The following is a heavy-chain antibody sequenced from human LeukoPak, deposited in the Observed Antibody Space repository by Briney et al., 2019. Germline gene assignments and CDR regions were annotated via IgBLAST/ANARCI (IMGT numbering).Heavy chain of an antibody. CDR1: GFTFSSYW. CDR3: ARVSAEEDYCTNGVCYRTDYFDY. J-gene: IGHJ4*02. Sequence: PGGSLRLSCAASGFTFSSYWMSWVRQAPGKGLEWVANMKQDGSETYYVDSVKGRFSISRDNAKISLSLQMNSLRVEDTAVYYCARVSAEEDYCTNGVCYRTDYFDYWGQGTLVTVSS. V-gene: IGHV3-7*01. CDR2: MKQDGSET. D-gene: IGHD2-8*01.